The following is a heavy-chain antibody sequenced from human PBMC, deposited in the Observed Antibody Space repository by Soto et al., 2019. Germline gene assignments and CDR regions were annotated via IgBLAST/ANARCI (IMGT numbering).Heavy chain of an antibody. CDR2: IVVGSGNT. J-gene: IGHJ6*02. CDR3: AADPVFVFGVVHASGMDV. CDR1: GFSFTSSA. D-gene: IGHD3-3*01. V-gene: IGHV1-58*01. Sequence: ASLKGSCKASGFSFTSSAVQWVRQARGQRLEWIGWIVVGSGNTNYAQKFQERVTITRDMSTSTAYMELSSLRSEDTAVYYCAADPVFVFGVVHASGMDVWGQGTTVTVSS.